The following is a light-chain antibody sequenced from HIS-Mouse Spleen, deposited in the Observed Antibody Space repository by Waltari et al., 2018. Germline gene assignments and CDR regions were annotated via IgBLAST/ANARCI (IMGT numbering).Light chain of an antibody. V-gene: IGLV2-11*01. CDR3: CSYAGSYSYV. J-gene: IGLJ1*01. Sequence: QSALTQPRSVSGSPGQSVTISCTGPSSHVGGYTYVSWYQQHPGKAPKLMIYDVSKRPSGVPDRFSGSKSGNTASLTISGLQAEDEADYYCCSYAGSYSYVFGTGTKVTVL. CDR2: DVS. CDR1: SSHVGGYTY.